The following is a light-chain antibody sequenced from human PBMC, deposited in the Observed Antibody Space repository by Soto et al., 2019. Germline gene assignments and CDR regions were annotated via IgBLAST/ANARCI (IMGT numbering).Light chain of an antibody. V-gene: IGKV3-20*01. Sequence: EIVLTQSPGTLSLSPGERATLSCRVSQSISSRSLAWYQQRPGQAPRLXIYVTCSRETGILDRFSGSGSGTEFTLTISRLEPEDFAVYYCQHYGSSLWTFGQGTQVDIK. J-gene: IGKJ1*01. CDR3: QHYGSSLWT. CDR2: VTC. CDR1: QSISSRS.